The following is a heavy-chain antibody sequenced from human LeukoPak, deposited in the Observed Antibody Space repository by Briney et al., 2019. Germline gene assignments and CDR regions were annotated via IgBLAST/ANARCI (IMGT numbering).Heavy chain of an antibody. Sequence: PGGSLRLSCAASGFTFSNYAMSWVRQAPGKGLEWVSAISGSGGSTYYADSVKGRFTISRDNSKNTLYLQMNSLRAEDTAVYYCAKAPLWFGRGTFDYWGQGTLVTVSS. CDR1: GFTFSNYA. CDR3: AKAPLWFGRGTFDY. D-gene: IGHD3-10*01. V-gene: IGHV3-23*01. J-gene: IGHJ4*02. CDR2: ISGSGGST.